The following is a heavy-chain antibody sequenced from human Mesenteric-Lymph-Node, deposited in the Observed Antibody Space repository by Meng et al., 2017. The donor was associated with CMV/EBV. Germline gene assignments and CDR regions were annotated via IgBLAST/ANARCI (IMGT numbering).Heavy chain of an antibody. CDR3: ARDRAGVRFLEWLSIHAFDI. V-gene: IGHV3-48*04. D-gene: IGHD3-3*01. CDR2: ISSSSSTI. Sequence: GESLKISCAASGFTFRNFAMNWVRQAPGKGLEWVSYISSSSSTIYYADSVKGRFTISRDNAKNSLYLQMNSLRAEDTAVYYCARDRAGVRFLEWLSIHAFDIWGQGTMVTV. CDR1: GFTFRNFA. J-gene: IGHJ3*02.